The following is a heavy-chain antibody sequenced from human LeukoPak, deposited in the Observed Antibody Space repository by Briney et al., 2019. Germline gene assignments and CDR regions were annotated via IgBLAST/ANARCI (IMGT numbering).Heavy chain of an antibody. CDR2: ISSSSSYI. D-gene: IGHD4-17*01. V-gene: IGHV3-21*01. CDR1: GFTFSSYS. CDR3: ASRPIYGDSTYY. J-gene: IGHJ4*02. Sequence: GGSLRLSCAASGFTFSSYSMNWVRQAPGKGLEWVSSISSSSSYIYYADSVKGRFTISRDTAKNSLYLQMNSLRAEDTAVYYCASRPIYGDSTYYWGQGTLVTVSS.